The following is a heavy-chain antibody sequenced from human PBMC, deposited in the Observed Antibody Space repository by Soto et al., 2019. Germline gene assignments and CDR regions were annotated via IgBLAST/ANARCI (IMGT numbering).Heavy chain of an antibody. CDR1: GCSISSGGYS. CDR2: IYHSGST. J-gene: IGHJ3*02. D-gene: IGHD3-3*01. Sequence: TLSLTCAVSGCSISSGGYSCSWIRQPPGKGLEWIGYIYHSGSTYYNPSLKSRVTISVDRSKNQFSLKLSSVTAADTAVYYCARAGRVVTGAFDIWGQGTMVTVSS. V-gene: IGHV4-30-2*01. CDR3: ARAGRVVTGAFDI.